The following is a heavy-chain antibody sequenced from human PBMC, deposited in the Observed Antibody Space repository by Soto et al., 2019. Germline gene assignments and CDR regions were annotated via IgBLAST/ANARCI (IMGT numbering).Heavy chain of an antibody. V-gene: IGHV3-21*01. CDR2: ISSTTNYI. CDR3: ARESEDLTSNFDY. CDR1: GFTCPSYS. Sequence: VPMILSCAAAGFTCPSYSVHLVSQDPGKGLEWVSSISSTTNYIYYADSMKGRFTVSRDNAKNSVYLEMNSLSAEDTALYYCARESEDLTSNFDYWGQGTLVTVSS. J-gene: IGHJ4*02.